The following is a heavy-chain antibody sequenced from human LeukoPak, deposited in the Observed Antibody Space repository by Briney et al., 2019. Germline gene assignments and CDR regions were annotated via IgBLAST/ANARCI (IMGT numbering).Heavy chain of an antibody. CDR2: IIPILGIA. J-gene: IGHJ4*02. CDR1: DYTFTSYG. CDR3: ARDTGDGYNY. Sequence: ASVKVSCKGSDYTFTSYGISWVRQAPGQGLAWMGRIIPILGIANYAQKFQGRVTITADKSTSTAYMELSSLRSEDTAVYYCARDTGDGYNYWGQGTLVTVSS. D-gene: IGHD5-24*01. V-gene: IGHV1-69*04.